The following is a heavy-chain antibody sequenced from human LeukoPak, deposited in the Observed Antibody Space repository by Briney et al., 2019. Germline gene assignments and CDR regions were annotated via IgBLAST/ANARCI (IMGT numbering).Heavy chain of an antibody. CDR1: GASISGSY. V-gene: IGHV4-4*09. D-gene: IGHD3-22*01. J-gene: IGHJ4*02. CDR2: VYSSGST. Sequence: SETLSLTCTVSGASISGSYWNWVRQPPGRGLEWIGYVYSSGSTDYNPSLKSRVAISVDASKNQFSLKLTSVTAADTAVYYCANSYDSKIVPFDNWGQGALVAVSS. CDR3: ANSYDSKIVPFDN.